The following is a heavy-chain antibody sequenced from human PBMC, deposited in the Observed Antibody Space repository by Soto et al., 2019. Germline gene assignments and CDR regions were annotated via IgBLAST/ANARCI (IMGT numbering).Heavy chain of an antibody. CDR1: GYTFTSYD. D-gene: IGHD2-21*02. J-gene: IGHJ6*02. V-gene: IGHV1-8*01. CDR3: AREWTAATSMDV. Sequence: QVQLVQSGAEVKKPGASVKVSCKASGYTFTSYDINWVRQATGQGLEWMGWMNPNSANTGYAQKXXGXXTTTRNASISTAYMELRSLRSAYTPAYYRAREWTAATSMDVWGQGTTVTVSS. CDR2: MNPNSANT.